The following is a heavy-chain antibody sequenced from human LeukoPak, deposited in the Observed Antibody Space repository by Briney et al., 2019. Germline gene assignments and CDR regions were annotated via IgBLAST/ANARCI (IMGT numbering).Heavy chain of an antibody. D-gene: IGHD1-26*01. J-gene: IGHJ4*02. CDR3: ARSWAAKWELPGQFDS. Sequence: PSDTLSLTCTVFGASMNNCYWSWIRQSPEKGLEWLGFVFSRGTTNLNPSFKSRLIMSIDTSKNQFSLRLSSVTAADTAVYFCARSWAAKWELPGQFDSWGQGRLVSVSS. CDR2: VFSRGTT. V-gene: IGHV4-59*08. CDR1: GASMNNCY.